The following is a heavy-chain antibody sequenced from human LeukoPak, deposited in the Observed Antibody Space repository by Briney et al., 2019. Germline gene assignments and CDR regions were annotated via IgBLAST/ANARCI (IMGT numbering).Heavy chain of an antibody. CDR2: IYTSGST. V-gene: IGHV4-61*02. Sequence: SQTLSLTWSVSGGSISSGSYYWSWIRQPAGKGLEWIGRIYTSGSTNYNPSLKSRVAISVDTSKNQFSLKLSSVTAADTAVYYCARGNNWNDVFFDYWGQGTLVTVSS. CDR1: GGSISSGSYY. CDR3: ARGNNWNDVFFDY. D-gene: IGHD1-20*01. J-gene: IGHJ4*02.